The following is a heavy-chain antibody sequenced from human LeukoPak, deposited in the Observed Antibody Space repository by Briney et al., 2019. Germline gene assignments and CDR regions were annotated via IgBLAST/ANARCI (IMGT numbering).Heavy chain of an antibody. D-gene: IGHD4-11*01. J-gene: IGHJ4*02. V-gene: IGHV3-30*02. CDR3: APGGWYSSPQTPFDY. Sequence: GGSLRLSCAASGFTFSSYGMHWVRQAPGKGLEWVAFIRYDGSNKYYADSVKGRFTISRDNSKNTLYLQMNSLRAEDTAVYYCAPGGWYSSPQTPFDYWGQGALVTVSS. CDR1: GFTFSSYG. CDR2: IRYDGSNK.